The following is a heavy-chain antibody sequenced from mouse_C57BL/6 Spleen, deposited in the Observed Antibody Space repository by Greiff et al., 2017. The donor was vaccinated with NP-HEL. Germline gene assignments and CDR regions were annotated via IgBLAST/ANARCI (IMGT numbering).Heavy chain of an antibody. CDR2: ISDGGSYT. V-gene: IGHV5-4*01. Sequence: EVKLMESGGGLVKPGGSLKLSCAASGFTFSSYAMSWVRQTPEKRLEWVATISDGGSYTYYPDNVKGRFTISRDNAKNNLYLQMSHLKSEDTAMYYCARDKGGSSRYWYFDVWGTGTTVTVSS. D-gene: IGHD1-1*01. CDR1: GFTFSSYA. CDR3: ARDKGGSSRYWYFDV. J-gene: IGHJ1*03.